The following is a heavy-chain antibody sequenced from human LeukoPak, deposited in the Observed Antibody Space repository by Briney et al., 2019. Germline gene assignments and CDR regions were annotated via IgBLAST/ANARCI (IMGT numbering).Heavy chain of an antibody. CDR1: GYTFTSYA. V-gene: IGHV1-3*01. CDR2: INPANGNA. J-gene: IGHJ4*02. D-gene: IGHD5-12*01. CDR3: ARDGYDADGYLDY. Sequence: GASVKVSCKASGYTFTSYAMHWVRQAPGQSLEWIGWINPANGNAKYSQNFQGRVTITRDTSASVVYMELSSLRYEDTAVYYCARDGYDADGYLDYWGQGALVPVSS.